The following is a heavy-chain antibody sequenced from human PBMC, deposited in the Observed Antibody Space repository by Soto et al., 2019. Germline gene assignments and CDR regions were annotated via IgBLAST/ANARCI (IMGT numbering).Heavy chain of an antibody. V-gene: IGHV3-48*02. CDR1: GFTFSSYS. Sequence: GGSLRLSCAASGFTFSSYSMNWVRQAPGKGLEWVSYISSSSSTIYYADSVKGRFTISRDNAKNSLYLQMNSLRDEDTAVYYCARDLVTGYYDSSGYYYPNYYYYGMDVWGQGTTVTVSS. CDR3: ARDLVTGYYDSSGYYYPNYYYYGMDV. D-gene: IGHD3-22*01. J-gene: IGHJ6*02. CDR2: ISSSSSTI.